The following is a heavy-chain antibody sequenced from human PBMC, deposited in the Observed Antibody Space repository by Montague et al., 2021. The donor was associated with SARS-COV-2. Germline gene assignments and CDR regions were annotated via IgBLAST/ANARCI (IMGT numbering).Heavy chain of an antibody. CDR1: GFSLSTSGVG. J-gene: IGHJ3*02. CDR2: IYWDDDK. D-gene: IGHD3-3*01. V-gene: IGHV2-5*02. Sequence: PAQVKPTQTLTLTCTFSGFSLSTSGVGVGWIRQPPGKALEWLALIYWDDDKRYSPSLRSRLTITKDTSKNQVVLTMTNMDPVDTATYYCARRITIYAFDIWGQGTMVTVSS. CDR3: ARRITIYAFDI.